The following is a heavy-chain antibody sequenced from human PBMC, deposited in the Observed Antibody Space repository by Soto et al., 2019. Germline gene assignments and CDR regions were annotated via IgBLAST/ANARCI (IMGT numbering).Heavy chain of an antibody. CDR2: IYYSGST. D-gene: IGHD2-2*01. J-gene: IGHJ3*02. V-gene: IGHV4-59*01. CDR3: ATSPREGHAFDI. Sequence: SETLSLTCTVSGGSISSYYWSWIRQPPGKGLEWIGYIYYSGSTNYNPSLKSRVTISVDTSKNQFSLKLSSVTAADTAVYYCATSPREGHAFDIWGQGTMVTVSS. CDR1: GGSISSYY.